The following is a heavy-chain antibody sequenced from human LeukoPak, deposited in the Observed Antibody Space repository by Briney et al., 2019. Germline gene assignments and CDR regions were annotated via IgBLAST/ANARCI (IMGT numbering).Heavy chain of an antibody. Sequence: SETLSLTCTVFGGSISSYYWSWIRQPPGKGLEWIGYIYYSGSTNYNPSLKSRVTISVDTSKNQFSLKLSSVTAADTAVYYCASLSRRAPMDVWGKGTTVTVSS. D-gene: IGHD1-14*01. V-gene: IGHV4-59*01. CDR3: ASLSRRAPMDV. J-gene: IGHJ6*03. CDR1: GGSISSYY. CDR2: IYYSGST.